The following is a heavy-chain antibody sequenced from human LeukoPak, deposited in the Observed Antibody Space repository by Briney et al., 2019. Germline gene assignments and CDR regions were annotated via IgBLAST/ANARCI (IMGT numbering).Heavy chain of an antibody. V-gene: IGHV4-59*08. Sequence: SETLSLTCTVSGGSISIYYWSWIRQPPGKGLEWIGYIYYSGSTNYNPSLKSRVTISVDTSKNQFSLELSSVTAADTAVYYCARAPGTNSRYNWFDPWGQGTLVTVSS. J-gene: IGHJ5*02. CDR1: GGSISIYY. CDR3: ARAPGTNSRYNWFDP. D-gene: IGHD4-23*01. CDR2: IYYSGST.